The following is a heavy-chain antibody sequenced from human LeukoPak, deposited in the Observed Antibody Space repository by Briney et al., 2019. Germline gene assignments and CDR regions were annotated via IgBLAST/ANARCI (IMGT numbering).Heavy chain of an antibody. D-gene: IGHD2-15*01. CDR3: ARGEYCTGGSCYFDY. CDR1: RFTFSSYE. V-gene: IGHV3-48*03. Sequence: GGSLRLTCAGSRFTFSSYEMTWVRQAPGKGLEWVSDISSGGTNKYYADSVKGRFTISRDNAKNSLYLQMNSLRAEDTAIYYCARGEYCTGGSCYFDYWGQGTLVTVSS. CDR2: ISSGGTNK. J-gene: IGHJ4*02.